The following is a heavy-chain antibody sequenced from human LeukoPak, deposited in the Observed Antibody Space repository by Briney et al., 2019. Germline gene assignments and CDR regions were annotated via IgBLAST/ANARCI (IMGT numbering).Heavy chain of an antibody. CDR1: GFTFTGHW. CDR2: ISGDGSAT. D-gene: IGHD7-27*01. Sequence: RGSVRLSCAASGFTFTGHWMYWLRQAPGQGLAWISRISGDGSATNYAGSMKGRFTISRDNAKSILYLQMNSLREDDTAVYYCARDINWGEVDYWGQGTLVTVSS. J-gene: IGHJ4*02. CDR3: ARDINWGEVDY. V-gene: IGHV3-74*01.